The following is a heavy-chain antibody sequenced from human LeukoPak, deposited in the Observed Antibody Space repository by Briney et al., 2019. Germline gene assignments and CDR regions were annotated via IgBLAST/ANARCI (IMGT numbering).Heavy chain of an antibody. CDR1: GFTFSTFA. D-gene: IGHD1-20*01. Sequence: GGTLRLSCAASGFTFSTFAMIWVRQPPGKGLEWVSSIFPSGGEIHYADSVRGRFTISRDNSKNTLYLQMNSLRAEDTAVYYCAPNWNEDAFDIWGQGTMVTVSS. CDR2: IFPSGGEI. V-gene: IGHV3-23*01. CDR3: APNWNEDAFDI. J-gene: IGHJ3*02.